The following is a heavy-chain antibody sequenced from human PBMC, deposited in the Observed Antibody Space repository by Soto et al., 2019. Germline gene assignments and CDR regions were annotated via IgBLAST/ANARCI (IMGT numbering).Heavy chain of an antibody. CDR2: TYHSGST. V-gene: IGHV4-30-2*01. Sequence: SETLSLTCDVSGDAISTGGYTWAWIRQPPGKALEWIGHTYHSGSTYYNPSLKSRVTISVDTSKNQFSLKLSSVTAADTAVYYCARLGSSWYLAYYYYGMDIWGQGTTVTVSS. CDR3: ARLGSSWYLAYYYYGMDI. CDR1: GDAISTGGYT. J-gene: IGHJ6*02. D-gene: IGHD6-13*01.